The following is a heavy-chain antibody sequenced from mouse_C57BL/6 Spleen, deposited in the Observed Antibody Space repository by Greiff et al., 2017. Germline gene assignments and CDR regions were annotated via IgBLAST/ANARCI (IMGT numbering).Heavy chain of an antibody. CDR3: ASADGYCSWFAY. V-gene: IGHV1-72*01. D-gene: IGHD2-3*01. CDR1: GYTFTSYW. Sequence: QIQLQQPGAELVKPGASVKLSCKASGYTFTSYWMHWVKQRPGRGLEWIGRIDPISGGTKYNEKFKSKATLTVDKPSSTAYMQRSSLTSEDSAVYYCASADGYCSWFAYWGQGTLVTVSA. CDR2: IDPISGGT. J-gene: IGHJ3*01.